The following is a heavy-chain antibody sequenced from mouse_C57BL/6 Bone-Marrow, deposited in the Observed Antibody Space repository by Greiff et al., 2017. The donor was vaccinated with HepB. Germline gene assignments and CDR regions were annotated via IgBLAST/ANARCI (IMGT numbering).Heavy chain of an antibody. J-gene: IGHJ4*01. Sequence: VQLKESGAELVRPGASVKLSCTASGFNIKDDYMHWVKQRPEQGLEWIGWIDPENGDTEYASKFQGKATITADTSSNTAYLQLSRLTSEDTAVYYSTTMVTTGYYYAMDYGGQGTSVTVSS. CDR1: GFNIKDDY. CDR3: TTMVTTGYYYAMDY. CDR2: IDPENGDT. D-gene: IGHD2-2*01. V-gene: IGHV14-4*01.